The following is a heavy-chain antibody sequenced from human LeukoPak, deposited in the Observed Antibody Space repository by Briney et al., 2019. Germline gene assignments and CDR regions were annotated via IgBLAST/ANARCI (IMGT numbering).Heavy chain of an antibody. D-gene: IGHD3-22*01. CDR3: ARDSGDSSGCYFDY. CDR2: INQDGSEK. Sequence: GGSLRLSCAASGFTFSTYLMSWVRQAPGKGLDWVANINQDGSEKYYVDSVKGRFIISRDNAKNSLYLQMNGLRAEDTALYYCARDSGDSSGCYFDYWGRGALVTVSS. CDR1: GFTFSTYL. J-gene: IGHJ4*02. V-gene: IGHV3-7*01.